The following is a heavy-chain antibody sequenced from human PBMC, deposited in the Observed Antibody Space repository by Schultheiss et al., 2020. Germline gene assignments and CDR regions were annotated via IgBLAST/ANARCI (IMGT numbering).Heavy chain of an antibody. CDR1: GDSISTYY. D-gene: IGHD2-15*01. CDR3: ARDAVVAAGEDV. J-gene: IGHJ6*02. V-gene: IGHV4-59*12. Sequence: SETLSLTCAVYGDSISTYYWSWIRQPPGKGLEWIGYIYYSGSTNYNPSLKSRVTISVDTSKNQFSLKLSSVTAADTAVYYCARDAVVAAGEDVWGQGTTVTVSS. CDR2: IYYSGST.